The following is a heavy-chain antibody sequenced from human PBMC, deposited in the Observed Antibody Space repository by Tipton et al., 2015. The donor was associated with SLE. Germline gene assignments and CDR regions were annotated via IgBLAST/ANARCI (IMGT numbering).Heavy chain of an antibody. D-gene: IGHD4-17*01. CDR1: GGSFSGYY. Sequence: TLSLTCVVYGGSFSGYYWSWIRQPPGKGLEWVGELNHGGSINYNPSLESRVTISIDTSKNQFSLKLSSETAADTAVYYCAKGIQKNYADHAYWGQGTLVTVSS. J-gene: IGHJ4*02. V-gene: IGHV4-34*01. CDR3: AKGIQKNYADHAY. CDR2: LNHGGSI.